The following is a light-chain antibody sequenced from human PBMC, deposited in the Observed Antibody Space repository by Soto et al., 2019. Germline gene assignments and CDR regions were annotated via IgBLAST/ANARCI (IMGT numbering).Light chain of an antibody. CDR1: QSLAYSDGNTY. CDR3: MRGTHWPPYT. Sequence: DVVMTQSPLSLPVTLGQPASISCRSSQSLAYSDGNTYLNWFQQRPGQSPRRLIYKVSNRDSGXPXRSXGSGSGTDFTLKISRVEAEDVGVYYCMRGTHWPPYTFGQGTKLEIK. V-gene: IGKV2-30*01. CDR2: KVS. J-gene: IGKJ2*01.